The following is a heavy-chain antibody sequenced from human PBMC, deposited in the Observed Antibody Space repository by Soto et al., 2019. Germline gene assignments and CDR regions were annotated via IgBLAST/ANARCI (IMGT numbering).Heavy chain of an antibody. CDR2: INHSGST. CDR3: ARGFTMVRGVAFDI. Sequence: LSLTCAVYGGSFSGYYWSWIRQPPGKGLEWIGEINHSGSTNYNPSLKSRVTISVDTSKNRFSLKLSSVTAADTAVYYCARGFTMVRGVAFDIWGQGTMVTVSS. CDR1: GGSFSGYY. V-gene: IGHV4-34*01. D-gene: IGHD3-10*01. J-gene: IGHJ3*02.